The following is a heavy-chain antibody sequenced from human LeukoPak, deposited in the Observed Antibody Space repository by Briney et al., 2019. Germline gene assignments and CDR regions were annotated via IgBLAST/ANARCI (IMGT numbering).Heavy chain of an antibody. CDR1: GDSISSGGYS. CDR2: IHDSGST. Sequence: LSLTCAVSGDSISSGGYSWSWIRQTPGKGLEWIAYIHDSGSTYNNPSLKSRVTISLDTSKNQFSLKLSSVTAADTAIYYCARDFSSSSTVYYYYYMDVWGKGTTVTVSS. J-gene: IGHJ6*03. CDR3: ARDFSSSSTVYYYYYMDV. D-gene: IGHD6-6*01. V-gene: IGHV4-30-4*07.